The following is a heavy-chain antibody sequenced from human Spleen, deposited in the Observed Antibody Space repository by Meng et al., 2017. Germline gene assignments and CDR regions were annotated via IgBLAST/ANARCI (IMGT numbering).Heavy chain of an antibody. CDR2: ISSSSNYI. Sequence: GASLKISCAASGFTFSSYSMNWVRQAPGKGLEWVSSISSSSNYIYSGDSVKGGFTISRDNAKNSLYLQMNSLRAEDTAVYYCARDNDFYYDCSSYYSIEHYYIDYWGQGTLVTVSS. V-gene: IGHV3-21*01. D-gene: IGHD3-22*01. CDR3: ARDNDFYYDCSSYYSIEHYYIDY. J-gene: IGHJ4*02. CDR1: GFTFSSYS.